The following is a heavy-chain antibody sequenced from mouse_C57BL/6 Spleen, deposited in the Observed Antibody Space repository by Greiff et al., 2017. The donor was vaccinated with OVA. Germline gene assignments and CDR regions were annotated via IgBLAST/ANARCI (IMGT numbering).Heavy chain of an antibody. CDR1: GYTFTSYW. J-gene: IGHJ2*01. Sequence: QVQLQQPGAELVKPGASVKMSCKASGYTFTSYWITWVKQRPGQGLAWIGDIYPGSGSTNYNEKFKSKATLTVDTSTSTAYMQLSSLTSEDSAVYYCAREGYGSSYCWGQGTTLTVSS. D-gene: IGHD1-1*01. CDR3: AREGYGSSYC. V-gene: IGHV1-55*01. CDR2: IYPGSGST.